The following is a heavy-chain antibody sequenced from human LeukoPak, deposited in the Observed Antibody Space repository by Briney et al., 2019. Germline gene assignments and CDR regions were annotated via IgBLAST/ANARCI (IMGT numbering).Heavy chain of an antibody. D-gene: IGHD3-10*01. CDR2: IKSKTDGGTT. CDR1: GFTFSNAW. Sequence: GGSLRLSCAASGFTFSNAWMSWVRQAPGKGLEWVGRIKSKTDGGTTDYAAPVKGRFTISRDDSKNTLYLQMNSLKTEDTAVYYCTTFSYYYGPGSYYSFDYWGQGTLVTVSS. J-gene: IGHJ4*02. CDR3: TTFSYYYGPGSYYSFDY. V-gene: IGHV3-15*01.